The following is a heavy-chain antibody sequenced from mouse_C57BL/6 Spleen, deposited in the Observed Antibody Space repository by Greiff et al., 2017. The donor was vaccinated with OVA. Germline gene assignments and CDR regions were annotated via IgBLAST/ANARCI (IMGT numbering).Heavy chain of an antibody. CDR3: ARGGYGSLYWYFDV. Sequence: QVQLQQSGPELVKPGASVKISCKASGYAFSSSWMNWVKQRPGKGLEWIGRIYPGDGVTNYNGKFKGKATLTADKSSSTAYMQLSSLTSEDSAVYFCARGGYGSLYWYFDVWGTGTTVTVSS. V-gene: IGHV1-82*01. D-gene: IGHD1-1*01. CDR2: IYPGDGVT. J-gene: IGHJ1*03. CDR1: GYAFSSSW.